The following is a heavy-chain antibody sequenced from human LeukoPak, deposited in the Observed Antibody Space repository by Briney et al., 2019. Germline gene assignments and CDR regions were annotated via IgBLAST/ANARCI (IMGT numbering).Heavy chain of an antibody. CDR1: GGTFSSYA. CDR2: IIPIFGTA. V-gene: IGHV1-69*06. CDR3: ARDHPLEEFEGSSSPNWFDP. J-gene: IGHJ5*02. Sequence: SVKVSCKASGGTFSSYAISWVRQAPGQGLEWMGRIIPIFGTANYAQKFQGRVTITADKSTSTAYMELSSLRPEDTAVYYCARDHPLEEFEGSSSPNWFDPWGQGTLVTVSS. D-gene: IGHD6-6*01.